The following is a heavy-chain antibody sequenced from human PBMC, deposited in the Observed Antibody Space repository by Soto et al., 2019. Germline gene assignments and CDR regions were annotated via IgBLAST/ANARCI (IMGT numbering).Heavy chain of an antibody. CDR1: GFTFSTYS. V-gene: IGHV3-48*01. J-gene: IGHJ4*02. Sequence: GGSLRLSCAASGFTFSTYSMNWVRQAPGKGLEWVSYISSSSSTIYYADSVKGRFTISRDNAKNSLYLQMNSLRAEDTAVYYCARGAGAFDYWGQGTLVTVSS. CDR2: ISSSSSTI. CDR3: ARGAGAFDY.